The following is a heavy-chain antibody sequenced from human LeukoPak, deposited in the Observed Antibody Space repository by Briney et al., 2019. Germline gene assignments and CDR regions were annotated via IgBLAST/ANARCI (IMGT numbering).Heavy chain of an antibody. D-gene: IGHD3-22*01. J-gene: IGHJ6*03. CDR2: ISSSGSTI. Sequence: GGSLRLSCEASGFTFSDYYMNWIRQAPGKGLEWVSYISSSGSTIYYADSVKGRFTISRDNAKNSLYLQMNSLRAEDTAVYYCARDLDYYDSSGYRNYYMDVWGKGTTVTISS. V-gene: IGHV3-11*04. CDR1: GFTFSDYY. CDR3: ARDLDYYDSSGYRNYYMDV.